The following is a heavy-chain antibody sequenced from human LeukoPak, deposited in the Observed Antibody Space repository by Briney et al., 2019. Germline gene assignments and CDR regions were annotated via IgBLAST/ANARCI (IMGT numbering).Heavy chain of an antibody. CDR2: IYTRST. D-gene: IGHD6-25*01. J-gene: IGHJ6*02. V-gene: IGHV4-4*07. CDR1: GGSISSYY. CDR3: ARQLSIAAEYGMDV. Sequence: SETLSLTCTVSGGSISSYYWSWIRQPAGKGLEWIGRIYTRSTNYNPSLKSRVTISVDTSKTQFSLKLSSVTAADTAVYYCARQLSIAAEYGMDVWGQGTTVTVSS.